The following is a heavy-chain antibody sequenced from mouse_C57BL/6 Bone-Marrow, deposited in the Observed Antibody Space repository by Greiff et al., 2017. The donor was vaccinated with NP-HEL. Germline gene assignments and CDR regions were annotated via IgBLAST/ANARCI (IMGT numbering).Heavy chain of an antibody. D-gene: IGHD1-1*01. J-gene: IGHJ4*01. V-gene: IGHV2-2*01. Sequence: VMLVESGPGLVQPSQSLSITCTVSGFSLTSYGVHWVRQSPGKGLEWLGVIWSGGSTDYNAAFISRLSISKDNSKSQVFFKMNSLQADDTAIYYCAFYGSSYAMDYWGQGTSVTVSS. CDR2: IWSGGST. CDR3: AFYGSSYAMDY. CDR1: GFSLTSYG.